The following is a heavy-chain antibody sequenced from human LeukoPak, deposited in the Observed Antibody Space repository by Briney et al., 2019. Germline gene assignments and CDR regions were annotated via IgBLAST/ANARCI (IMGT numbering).Heavy chain of an antibody. J-gene: IGHJ4*02. CDR3: AKDERWIQPGYYFDY. CDR1: GFTFSSFG. CDR2: ISYGGSNK. V-gene: IGHV3-30*18. D-gene: IGHD5-18*01. Sequence: GGSLRLSCAASGFTFSSFGMHWVRQAPGKGLEWVAIISYGGSNKYYADSVKGRFTISRDNSKNTLYLQMNSLRAEDTAVYYCAKDERWIQPGYYFDYWGQGTLVTVSS.